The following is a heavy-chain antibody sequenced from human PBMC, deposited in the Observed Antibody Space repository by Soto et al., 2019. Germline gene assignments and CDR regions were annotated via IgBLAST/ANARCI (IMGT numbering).Heavy chain of an antibody. CDR2: ISSSSSTI. V-gene: IGHV3-48*02. CDR1: VFTFISYS. J-gene: IGHJ4*02. D-gene: IGHD3-22*01. Sequence: GWSLRLSCASSVFTFISYSMNWVRQAPGKGLEWVSYISSSSSTIYYADSVKGRFTISRDNAKNSLYLQMNSLRDEDTAVYYCARDTLYDSSTSYFDYWGQGTLVTVSS. CDR3: ARDTLYDSSTSYFDY.